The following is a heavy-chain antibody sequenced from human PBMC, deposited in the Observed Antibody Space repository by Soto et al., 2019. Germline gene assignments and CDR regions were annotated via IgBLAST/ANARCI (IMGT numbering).Heavy chain of an antibody. CDR1: GGTFSSYA. CDR2: IIPIFGTA. CDR3: ARSKWELRLHDAFDI. V-gene: IGHV1-69*13. J-gene: IGHJ3*02. Sequence: ASVKVSCKASGGTFSSYAISWVRQATRQGLEWMGGIIPIFGTANYAQKFQGRVTITADESTSTAYMELSSLRSEDTAVYYCARSKWELRLHDAFDIWGQGTMVTVS. D-gene: IGHD1-26*01.